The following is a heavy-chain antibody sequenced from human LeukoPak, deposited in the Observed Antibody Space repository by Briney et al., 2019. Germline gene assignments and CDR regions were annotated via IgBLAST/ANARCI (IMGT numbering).Heavy chain of an antibody. V-gene: IGHV3-23*01. Sequence: PGGSLRLSCAASGFTFSRYWMSWVRQAPGKGLEWVSAISGSGGSTYYADSVKGRFTISRDNSKNTLYLQMNSLRAEDTAVYYCTIPPHGYYYHGMDVWGQGTTVTVSS. CDR2: ISGSGGST. CDR1: GFTFSRYW. J-gene: IGHJ6*02. CDR3: TIPPHGYYYHGMDV.